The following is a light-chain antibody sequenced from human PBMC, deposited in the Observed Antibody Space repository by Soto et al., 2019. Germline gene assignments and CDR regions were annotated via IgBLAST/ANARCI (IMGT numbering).Light chain of an antibody. CDR2: EVT. V-gene: IGLV2-8*01. CDR1: SSDVGGYNY. Sequence: QSALTQPPSASGSLGQSVTISCTGTSSDVGGYNYVSWHQQHPGKAPKLMIYEVTKRPSGVPDRFSGSKSGNTASLTVSGLQDEDAADYYCSSFAGGGNPVLFGGGTKLTVL. CDR3: SSFAGGGNPVL. J-gene: IGLJ2*01.